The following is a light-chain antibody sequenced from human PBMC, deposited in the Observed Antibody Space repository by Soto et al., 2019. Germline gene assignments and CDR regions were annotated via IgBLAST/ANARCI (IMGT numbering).Light chain of an antibody. CDR2: GAS. J-gene: IGKJ3*01. CDR1: QSVSSN. Sequence: EIVMTQSPATLSVSPGERATLSCRASQSVSSNLAWYQQNPGQAPRLLIYGASTRAAGIPARFSGSASGTEFTFTISSLQSEDFAVYYCQQYNKWLFTFGPGTKVDIK. CDR3: QQYNKWLFT. V-gene: IGKV3-15*01.